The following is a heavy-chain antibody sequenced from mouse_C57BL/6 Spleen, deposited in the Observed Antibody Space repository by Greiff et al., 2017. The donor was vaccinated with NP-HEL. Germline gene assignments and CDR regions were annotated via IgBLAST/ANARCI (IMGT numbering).Heavy chain of an antibody. CDR3: ARGDSYYYGSSYCWYFDV. D-gene: IGHD1-1*01. CDR2: IDPSDSYT. V-gene: IGHV1-69*01. J-gene: IGHJ1*03. Sequence: QVQLKQPGAELVMPGASVKLSCKASGYTFTSYWMHWVKQRPGQGLEWIGEIDPSDSYTNYNQKFKGKSTLTVDKSSSTAYMQLSSLTSEDSAVYYCARGDSYYYGSSYCWYFDVWGTGTTVTVSS. CDR1: GYTFTSYW.